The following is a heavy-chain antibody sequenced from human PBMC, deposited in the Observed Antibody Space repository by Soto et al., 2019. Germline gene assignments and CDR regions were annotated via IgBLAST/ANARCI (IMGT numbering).Heavy chain of an antibody. CDR1: GGTFSSYA. CDR3: ARGYCTNGVCYTNAFDI. V-gene: IGHV1-69*01. Sequence: QVQLVQSGAEVKKPGSSVKVSCKASGGTFSSYAISWVRQAPGQGLEWMGGIIPIFGTANYAQKFQGRVTINADEATSTAYMELSSLRSEDTAVYYCARGYCTNGVCYTNAFDIWGQGTMVTVSS. D-gene: IGHD2-8*01. J-gene: IGHJ3*02. CDR2: IIPIFGTA.